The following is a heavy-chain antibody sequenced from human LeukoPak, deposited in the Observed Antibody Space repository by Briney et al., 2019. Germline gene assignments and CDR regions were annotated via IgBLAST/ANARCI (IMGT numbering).Heavy chain of an antibody. J-gene: IGHJ3*02. Sequence: ASVKVSCKASGGTFSSYAISWVPQAPGQGLEWMGRIIPIFGTANYAQKFQGRVTITTDESTSTAYMELSSLRSEDTAVYYCARDLTYYDSRRAFDIWGQGTMVTVSS. CDR1: GGTFSSYA. CDR2: IIPIFGTA. CDR3: ARDLTYYDSRRAFDI. D-gene: IGHD3-22*01. V-gene: IGHV1-69*05.